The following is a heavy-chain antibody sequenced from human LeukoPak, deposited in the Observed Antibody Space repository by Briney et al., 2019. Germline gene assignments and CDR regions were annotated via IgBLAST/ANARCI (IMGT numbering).Heavy chain of an antibody. CDR3: ARGGPYSSSLYYYYYMDV. CDR2: INHSGST. D-gene: IGHD6-6*01. Sequence: SETLSLTCAVYGGSFSGYYWSWIRQPPGKGLEWIGEINHSGSTNYNPSLKSRVTISVDTSKNQFSLKLSSVTAADTAVYYCARGGPYSSSLYYYYYMDVWGKGITVTVSS. V-gene: IGHV4-34*01. CDR1: GGSFSGYY. J-gene: IGHJ6*03.